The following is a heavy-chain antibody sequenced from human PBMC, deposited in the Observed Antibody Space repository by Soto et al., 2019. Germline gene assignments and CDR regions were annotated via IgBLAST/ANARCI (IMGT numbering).Heavy chain of an antibody. V-gene: IGHV3-48*01. D-gene: IGHD3-22*01. J-gene: IGHJ4*02. CDR2: ISSSSSTI. CDR1: GFTFSSYS. Sequence: EVQLVEPGGGLVQPGGSLRLSCAASGFTFSSYSMNWVRQAPGKGLEWVSYISSSSSTIYYADSVKGRFTISRDNAKNSLYLQMNSLRAEDTAVYYCARGAYYYDGSGLSYWGQGTLVTVSS. CDR3: ARGAYYYDGSGLSY.